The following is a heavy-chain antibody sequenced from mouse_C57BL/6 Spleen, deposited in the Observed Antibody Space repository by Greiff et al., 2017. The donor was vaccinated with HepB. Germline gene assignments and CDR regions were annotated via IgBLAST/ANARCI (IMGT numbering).Heavy chain of an antibody. CDR2: ISGGGGNT. J-gene: IGHJ1*03. CDR1: GFTFSSYT. V-gene: IGHV5-9*01. CDR3: ARPLGSSYWDFDV. D-gene: IGHD1-1*01. Sequence: EVQGVESGGGLVKPGGSLKLSCAASGFTFSSYTMSWVRQTPEKRLEWVATISGGGGNTYYPDSVKGRFTISRDNAKNTLYLQMSSLRSEDTALYYCARPLGSSYWDFDVWGTGTTVTVSS.